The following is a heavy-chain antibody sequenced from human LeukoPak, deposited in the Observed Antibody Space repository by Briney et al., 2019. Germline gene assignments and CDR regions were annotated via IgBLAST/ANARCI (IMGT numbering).Heavy chain of an antibody. D-gene: IGHD6-13*01. CDR3: ARLLMGIAAAATYFDY. J-gene: IGHJ4*02. V-gene: IGHV4-39*01. CDR2: IYYSGST. Sequence: SETLSLTCTVSGGSISSSSYYWGWIRQPPGKGLEWLGSIYYSGSTYYNPSLKSRVTISVDTSKNQFSLKLSSVTAADTAVYYCARLLMGIAAAATYFDYWGQGTLVTVSS. CDR1: GGSISSSSYY.